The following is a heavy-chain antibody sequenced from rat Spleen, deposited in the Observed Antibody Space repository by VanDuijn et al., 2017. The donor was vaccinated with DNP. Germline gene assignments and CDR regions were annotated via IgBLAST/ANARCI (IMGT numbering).Heavy chain of an antibody. J-gene: IGHJ2*01. CDR3: TRGGTYYFDY. CDR1: GFSFSDYD. Sequence: EVQLVESGGGLVQPGRSLRLSCAASGFSFSDYDMAWVRQAPTKGLEWVACMSPTTRSSYYRDSVKGRFTVSRDDASSTLYLQMDSLRSEDTATYYCTRGGTYYFDYWGQGVMVIVSS. V-gene: IGHV5-27*01. CDR2: MSPTTRSS.